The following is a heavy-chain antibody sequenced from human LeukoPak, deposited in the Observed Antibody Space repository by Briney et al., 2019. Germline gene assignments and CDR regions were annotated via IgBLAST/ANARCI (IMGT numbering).Heavy chain of an antibody. D-gene: IGHD3-3*01. CDR2: IYPGDSET. CDR3: ARLSTRLLDH. J-gene: IGHJ4*02. CDR1: AVTFNNYW. V-gene: IGHV5-51*01. Sequence: GESLRISCKGSAVTFNNYWIGWVRQLPGKGLDWMGIIYPGDSETRYSPSFQGQVTMSVDKSINTAYLHWGSLKASDTAIYFCARLSTRLLDHWGQGTRVTVSS.